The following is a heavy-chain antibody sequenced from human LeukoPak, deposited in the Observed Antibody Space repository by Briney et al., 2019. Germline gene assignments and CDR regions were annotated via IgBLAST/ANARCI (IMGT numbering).Heavy chain of an antibody. CDR1: GGSISSYY. V-gene: IGHV4-4*07. CDR2: IYTSGST. J-gene: IGHJ4*02. D-gene: IGHD3-16*01. Sequence: SETLSLTCTVSGGSISSYYWSWIRQPAGKGLEWIGRIYTSGSTNYNPSLKSRVTMSVDTSKNQFSLKLSSVTAADTAVYYCARDRGAFWGSGYEADYWGQGTLVTVSS. CDR3: ARDRGAFWGSGYEADY.